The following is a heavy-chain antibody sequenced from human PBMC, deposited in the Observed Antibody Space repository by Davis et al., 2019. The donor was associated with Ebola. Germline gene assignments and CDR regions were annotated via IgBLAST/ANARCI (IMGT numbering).Heavy chain of an antibody. D-gene: IGHD3-9*01. CDR1: GFIVSAKY. CDR3: ARVNAVTGYTRFDL. Sequence: PGGSLRLSCAASGFIVSAKYMSWVCQAPGKGLEWVSVIYRDGRTYYADSVKGRFTISRDNSNNTVFLQMNSLRAEDSALYHCARVNAVTGYTRFDLWGQGTLVTVSS. J-gene: IGHJ5*02. CDR2: IYRDGRT. V-gene: IGHV3-53*01.